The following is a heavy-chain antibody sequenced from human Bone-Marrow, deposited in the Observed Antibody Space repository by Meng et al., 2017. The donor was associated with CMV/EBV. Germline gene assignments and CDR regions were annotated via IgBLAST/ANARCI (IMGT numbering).Heavy chain of an antibody. CDR3: ARDGRGYCSSTSCSIAYGMDV. CDR2: NYYSGST. V-gene: IGHV4-30-4*08. CDR1: GGSISSGDYY. J-gene: IGHJ6*01. D-gene: IGHD2-2*01. Sequence: SETLSLTCTVSGGSISSGDYYWSWIRQPPGKGLEWIGYNYYSGSTYYNPSLKSRVTISVDTSKNQFSLKLSSVTAADTAVYYCARDGRGYCSSTSCSIAYGMDVWGQGTTVTVYS.